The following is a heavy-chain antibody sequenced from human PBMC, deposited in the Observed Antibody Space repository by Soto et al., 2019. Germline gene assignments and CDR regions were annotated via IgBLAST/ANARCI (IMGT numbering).Heavy chain of an antibody. Sequence: EVQLLESGGGLVQPGGSLRLSCAASGFTFSSYAMSWVRQAPGKGREWVSGISVSGANKYYADAVKGRFTISRDNSKNTLYLQMNNLRAEDTAVYYCADGGEWSFNFVYWGQGTQVTVSS. CDR3: ADGGEWSFNFVY. D-gene: IGHD3-3*01. J-gene: IGHJ4*02. V-gene: IGHV3-23*01. CDR2: ISVSGANK. CDR1: GFTFSSYA.